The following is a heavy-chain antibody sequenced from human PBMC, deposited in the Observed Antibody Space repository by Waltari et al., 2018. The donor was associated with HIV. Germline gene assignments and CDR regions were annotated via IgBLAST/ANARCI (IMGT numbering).Heavy chain of an antibody. CDR2: IYYRGNT. Sequence: QVQLQESGPGLVKPSKTLSLTCTVSGGSISRRGYFWSWIRQRPGKGLEWIGSIYYRGNTYYNPSLKSLLTISLDTSKNHFSLRLNSVTAADTAVYYCARGGVGATTNWLDPWGQGTLVTVSS. CDR1: GGSISRRGYF. V-gene: IGHV4-31*01. J-gene: IGHJ5*02. CDR3: ARGGVGATTNWLDP. D-gene: IGHD1-26*01.